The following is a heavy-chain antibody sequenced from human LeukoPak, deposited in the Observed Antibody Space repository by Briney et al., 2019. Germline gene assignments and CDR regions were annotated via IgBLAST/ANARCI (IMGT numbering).Heavy chain of an antibody. D-gene: IGHD2-2*01. Sequence: SETLSLTCAVYGGSFSGFYWSWIRHVPGKGLEWIGEINYTGSTSYNPSLKSRVTISVDTSQNQFFLLLTSVTAADTAVYYCARVSYAKYYYYYYMDVWGKGTTVTVSS. J-gene: IGHJ6*03. CDR2: INYTGST. CDR3: ARVSYAKYYYYYYMDV. CDR1: GGSFSGFY. V-gene: IGHV4-34*01.